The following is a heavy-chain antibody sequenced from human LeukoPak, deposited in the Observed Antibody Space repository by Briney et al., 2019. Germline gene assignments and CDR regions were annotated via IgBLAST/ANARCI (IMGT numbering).Heavy chain of an antibody. Sequence: PSETLSLTCAVYGGSFSGYYWSWIRQPPGKGLEWIGEINHSGSTNYNPSLKSRVTLSVDTSKNQFSLKLSSVTAADTAVYYCARSYRGDDYWGQGTLVTVSS. CDR2: INHSGST. CDR3: ARSYRGDDY. J-gene: IGHJ4*02. V-gene: IGHV4-34*01. CDR1: GGSFSGYY. D-gene: IGHD1-26*01.